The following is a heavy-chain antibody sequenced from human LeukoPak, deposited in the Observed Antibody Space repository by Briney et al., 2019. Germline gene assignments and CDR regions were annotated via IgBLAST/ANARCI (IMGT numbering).Heavy chain of an antibody. V-gene: IGHV1-2*02. D-gene: IGHD2-2*01. J-gene: IGHJ4*02. CDR2: INPNSGGT. CDR1: GYTFTGNY. CDR3: APGDRSSSISCYDYFDY. Sequence: GASVKVSCKASGYTFTGNYMHWVRQAPGQGLEWMGWINPNSGGTNYAQKFQGRVTMTRDTSISTAYMELSRLTYDDTAVYYCAPGDRSSSISCYDYFDYWGQGTLVTVSS.